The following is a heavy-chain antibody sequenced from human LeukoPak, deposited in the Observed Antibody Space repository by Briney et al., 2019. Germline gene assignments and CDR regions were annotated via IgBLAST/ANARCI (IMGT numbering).Heavy chain of an antibody. J-gene: IGHJ4*02. Sequence: GGSLRLSCAASGFTFNTFNMNWVRQAPGKGLEWVSSITSGGDYIYYADSVKGRFTTSRDNAKNSLSLQLNSLRVEDTAVYYCARGHYDVLAASYKWTPDYWGQGTLVNLSS. D-gene: IGHD3-9*01. V-gene: IGHV3-21*01. CDR3: ARGHYDVLAASYKWTPDY. CDR2: ITSGGDYI. CDR1: GFTFNTFN.